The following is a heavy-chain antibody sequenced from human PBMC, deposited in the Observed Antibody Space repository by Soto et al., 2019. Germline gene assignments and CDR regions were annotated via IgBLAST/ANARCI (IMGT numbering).Heavy chain of an antibody. D-gene: IGHD2-15*01. CDR2: INPNSGGT. CDR1: GYTFTGYY. CDR3: ATSRDATSGGLDY. V-gene: IGHV1-2*04. Sequence: QVQLVQSGAEVKKPGASVKVSCRASGYTFTGYYMHWVRQAPGQGLEWMGWINPNSGGTNYAQTFQGWVTMTRDTSISTAYMELSRLSSDDTAVYYCATSRDATSGGLDYWGQGTLITVSS. J-gene: IGHJ4*02.